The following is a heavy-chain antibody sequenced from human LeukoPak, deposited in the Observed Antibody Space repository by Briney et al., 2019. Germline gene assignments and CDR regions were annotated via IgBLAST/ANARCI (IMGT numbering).Heavy chain of an antibody. V-gene: IGHV3-21*01. D-gene: IGHD3-22*01. J-gene: IGHJ4*02. CDR2: ISSSSSYI. CDR1: GFTFSSYS. Sequence: GGSLRLSCAASGFTFSSYSMNWVRQAPGKGLEWVSSISSSSSYIYYADSVKGRFTISRDSAKNSLYLQMNSLRAEDTAVYYCARGPWGYYYDSSGYCGYWGQGTLVTVSS. CDR3: ARGPWGYYYDSSGYCGY.